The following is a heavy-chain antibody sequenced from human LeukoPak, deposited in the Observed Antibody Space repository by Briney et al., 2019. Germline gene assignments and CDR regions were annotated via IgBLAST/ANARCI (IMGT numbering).Heavy chain of an antibody. CDR1: GFTFSSYS. J-gene: IGHJ6*03. CDR3: AREGQGAVAGRKPPEAYYYYMDV. D-gene: IGHD6-19*01. V-gene: IGHV3-21*01. CDR2: ISSSSSYI. Sequence: GGSLRLSCAASGFTFSSYSMNWVRQAPGKGLEWVSSISSSSSYIYYADSVKGRFTSSRDNAKNSLYLQMNSLRAEDTAVYYCAREGQGAVAGRKPPEAYYYYMDVWGKGTTVTVSS.